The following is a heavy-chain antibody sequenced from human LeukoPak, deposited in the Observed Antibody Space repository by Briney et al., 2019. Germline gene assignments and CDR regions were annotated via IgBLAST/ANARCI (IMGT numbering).Heavy chain of an antibody. D-gene: IGHD6-6*01. Sequence: PGGSLRLSCAASGFTFSGSAIHWVRQASGRGLEWVGRIRSKANSYATAYAASVRGRFAISRDNDKNSLYLQMNSLRAEDTAVYYCARIGYSSSSFDYWGQGTLVTVSS. V-gene: IGHV3-73*01. CDR3: ARIGYSSSSFDY. CDR2: IRSKANSYAT. J-gene: IGHJ4*02. CDR1: GFTFSGSA.